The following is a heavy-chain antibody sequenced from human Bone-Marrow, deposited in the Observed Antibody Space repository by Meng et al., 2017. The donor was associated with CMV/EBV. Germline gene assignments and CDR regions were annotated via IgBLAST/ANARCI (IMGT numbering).Heavy chain of an antibody. Sequence: GESLKISCAASGFTFSIYAMHWVRQAPGKGLEYVSAISSNGRSTYFADSVKGRFAISRDNSKNTLFLQMGSLRPEDMAVYYCARACSGGSCYDYWGRGTLATVSS. CDR3: ARACSGGSCYDY. CDR1: GFTFSIYA. V-gene: IGHV3-64*02. J-gene: IGHJ4*02. CDR2: ISSNGRST. D-gene: IGHD2-15*01.